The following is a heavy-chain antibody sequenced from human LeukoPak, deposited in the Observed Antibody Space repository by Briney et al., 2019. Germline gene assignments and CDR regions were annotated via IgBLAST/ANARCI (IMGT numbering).Heavy chain of an antibody. D-gene: IGHD6-13*01. V-gene: IGHV1-2*02. J-gene: IGHJ3*02. Sequence: ASVKVSCKASGYTFTGYYMHWVRQAPGQGLEWMGWINPNSGGTNYAQKFQGRVTMTRDTSISTAYMELSRLRPDDTAVYYCARARRYGSSWPNDAFDIWGQGTMVTVSS. CDR3: ARARRYGSSWPNDAFDI. CDR1: GYTFTGYY. CDR2: INPNSGGT.